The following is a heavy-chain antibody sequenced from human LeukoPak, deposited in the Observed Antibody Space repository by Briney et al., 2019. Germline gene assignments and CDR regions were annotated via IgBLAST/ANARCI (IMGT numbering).Heavy chain of an antibody. CDR1: GGSISSSNW. Sequence: SGTLSLTCAVSGGSISSSNWWSWVRQPPGKGLEWIGEIYHSGSTNYNPSLKSRVTISVDTSKNQFSLKLSSMTAADTAVYYCARSYSRSWHEGNRSLLHWGQGTLVGVSS. CDR2: IYHSGST. J-gene: IGHJ1*01. V-gene: IGHV4-4*02. D-gene: IGHD6-13*01. CDR3: ARSYSRSWHEGNRSLLH.